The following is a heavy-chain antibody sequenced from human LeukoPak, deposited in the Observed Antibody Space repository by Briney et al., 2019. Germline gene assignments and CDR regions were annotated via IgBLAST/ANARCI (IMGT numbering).Heavy chain of an antibody. CDR2: IIPIVGVT. V-gene: IGHV1-69*02. CDR3: ARGGGGTLRDALEI. J-gene: IGHJ3*02. D-gene: IGHD2-15*01. CDR1: GYTFTGYY. Sequence: ASVKVSCKASGYTFTGYYMHWVRQAPGQGLEWMGRIIPIVGVTKYAQKFQGRVTITADKSTSAGYMELSSLRSEDTAVYYCARGGGGTLRDALEIWGQGTMVSVSS.